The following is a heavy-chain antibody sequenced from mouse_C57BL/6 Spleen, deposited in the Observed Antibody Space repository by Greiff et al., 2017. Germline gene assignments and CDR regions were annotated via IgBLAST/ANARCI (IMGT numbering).Heavy chain of an antibody. CDR3: AAYYYAKARYFDV. CDR2: INPSDSYT. Sequence: QVQLQQPGAELVMPGASVKLSCKASGYTFTSYWMHWVKQRPGQGLEWIGEINPSDSYTNYNQKFKGKSTLTVDKSSSTAYMQLSSLTSEDSAVYDCAAYYYAKARYFDVWGTGTTLTVSS. D-gene: IGHD1-1*01. J-gene: IGHJ1*03. V-gene: IGHV1-69*01. CDR1: GYTFTSYW.